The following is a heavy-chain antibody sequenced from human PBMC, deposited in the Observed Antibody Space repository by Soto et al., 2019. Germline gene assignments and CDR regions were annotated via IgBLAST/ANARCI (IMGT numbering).Heavy chain of an antibody. Sequence: EVQLLESGGGLVQPGGSRRLSCAAAGFTFSTHAMSWVRQAPGKGLEWVSTIGSSDIYYADSVKGRFTISRDNSKNILYLKMNSLRDDDTVVDDYAEDHFNGSWVIDNVDIWGQGTMVTVSS. CDR2: IGSSDI. V-gene: IGHV3-23*01. D-gene: IGHD2-15*01. CDR3: AEDHFNGSWVIDNVDI. J-gene: IGHJ3*02. CDR1: GFTFSTHA.